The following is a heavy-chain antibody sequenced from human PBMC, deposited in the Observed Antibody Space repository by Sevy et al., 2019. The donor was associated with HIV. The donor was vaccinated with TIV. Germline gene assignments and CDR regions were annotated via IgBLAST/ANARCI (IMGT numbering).Heavy chain of an antibody. CDR2: ISSSSNFI. D-gene: IGHD3-10*01. J-gene: IGHJ6*02. CDR1: GFTFSIYS. CDR3: ARDRDGSGSSGGYGMDV. Sequence: GGSLRLSCVASGFTFSIYSMNWVRQAPGKGLEWVSSISSSSNFIYYADSVKGRFIISRANAKNLLYLQMSSLRAEETAVYYCARDRDGSGSSGGYGMDVWGQGTTVTVSS. V-gene: IGHV3-21*01.